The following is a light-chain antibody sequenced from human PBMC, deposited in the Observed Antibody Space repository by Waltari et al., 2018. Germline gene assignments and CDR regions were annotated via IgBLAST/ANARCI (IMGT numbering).Light chain of an antibody. CDR2: DVS. V-gene: IGLV2-14*01. CDR1: SSDVGGYNY. CDR3: SSNTSSSTLVV. J-gene: IGLJ2*01. Sequence: QSALTQPASVSGSPGQSITISCTGTSSDVGGYNYVSWYQQHPGKAPKLMIYDVSKRPSGVSNRFSGSKSGNTASLTISGLQAEDEADYYCSSNTSSSTLVVFGGGTKLTVL.